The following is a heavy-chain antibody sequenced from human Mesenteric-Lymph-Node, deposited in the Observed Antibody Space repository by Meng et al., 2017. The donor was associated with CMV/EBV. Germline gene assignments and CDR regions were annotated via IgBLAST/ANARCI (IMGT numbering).Heavy chain of an antibody. CDR3: AKPIAAAASYYYYGMDV. V-gene: IGHV3-23*01. CDR2: ISGSGGST. Sequence: GGSLRLSCAASGFTFSSYAMSWVRQAPGKGLEWVSAISGSGGSTYYADSVKGRFTISRDNSKNTLYLQMNSLRAEDTAVYYCAKPIAAAASYYYYGMDVWGQGPRSPSP. D-gene: IGHD6-13*01. CDR1: GFTFSSYA. J-gene: IGHJ6*02.